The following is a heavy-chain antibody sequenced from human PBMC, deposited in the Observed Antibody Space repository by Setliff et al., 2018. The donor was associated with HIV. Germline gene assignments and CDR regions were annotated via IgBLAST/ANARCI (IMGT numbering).Heavy chain of an antibody. V-gene: IGHV4-34*01. CDR1: GGSFSGYY. CDR2: ISHSGTT. J-gene: IGHJ4*02. CDR3: AREQRRVSTYYFDY. Sequence: PSETLSLTCVVYGGSFSGYYLSWVRQPPGKGLEWIGEISHSGTTTYSPSLESRVSISPDTSKKQFSLKLRSVTAADTAVYYCAREQRRVSTYYFDYWAQGSLVTVSS. D-gene: IGHD3-3*01.